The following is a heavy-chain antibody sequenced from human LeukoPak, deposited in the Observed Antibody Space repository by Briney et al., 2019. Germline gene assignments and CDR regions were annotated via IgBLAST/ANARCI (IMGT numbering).Heavy chain of an antibody. Sequence: GGSLRRSCAASGFTVGDNYMSWVRQAPGKGLEWVSVVYSDGSTCYADSVKGRFTISRDNSKNTLYLQMNSLRAEDTAVYYCARDPYYYASGSPSAFGYWGQGTLVTVSS. CDR1: GFTVGDNY. V-gene: IGHV3-53*01. D-gene: IGHD3-10*01. CDR2: VYSDGST. J-gene: IGHJ4*02. CDR3: ARDPYYYASGSPSAFGY.